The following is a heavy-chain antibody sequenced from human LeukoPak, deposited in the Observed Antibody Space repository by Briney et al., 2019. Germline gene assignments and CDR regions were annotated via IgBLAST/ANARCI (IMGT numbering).Heavy chain of an antibody. Sequence: GGSLRLSCAASGITFSSYEMNWVRQAPGKGLEWVSYISSSGSTIYYADSVKGRFTISRDNAKNSLYLQMNSLRAEDTAVYYCARDSYNWNYRNFDYWGQGTLVTVSS. D-gene: IGHD1-7*01. V-gene: IGHV3-48*03. CDR3: ARDSYNWNYRNFDY. CDR1: GITFSSYE. CDR2: ISSSGSTI. J-gene: IGHJ4*02.